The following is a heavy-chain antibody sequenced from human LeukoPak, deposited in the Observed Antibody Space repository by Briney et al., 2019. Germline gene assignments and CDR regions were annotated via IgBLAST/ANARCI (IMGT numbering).Heavy chain of an antibody. D-gene: IGHD5-18*01. V-gene: IGHV4-34*01. CDR2: INHSGST. CDR1: GGSFSGYY. CDR3: ARDPTYHTAMS. Sequence: SETLSLTCAVYGGSFSGYYWSWIRQPPGKGLEWIGEINHSGSTNYNPSLKSRVTISVDTSKNQFSLKLSSVTAADTAVYYCARDPTYHTAMSWGQGTLVTVSS. J-gene: IGHJ5*02.